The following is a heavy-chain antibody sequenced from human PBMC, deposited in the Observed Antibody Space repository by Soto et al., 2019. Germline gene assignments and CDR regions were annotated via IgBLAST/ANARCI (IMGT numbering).Heavy chain of an antibody. D-gene: IGHD2-21*02. V-gene: IGHV4-30-4*01. CDR3: ARSCDFVAFDY. J-gene: IGHJ4*02. CDR2: IYYSGYT. CDR1: GDSFSRADYK. Sequence: QVQLQESGPGLVKPSQTLSLTCTVSGDSFSRADYKWSWIRQPPGKGLEWIEYIYYSGYTYNNPSLKSRLTMSVDTSKNQFFLKLSSVTAADTDVYYCARSCDFVAFDYWGQGTLVTVS.